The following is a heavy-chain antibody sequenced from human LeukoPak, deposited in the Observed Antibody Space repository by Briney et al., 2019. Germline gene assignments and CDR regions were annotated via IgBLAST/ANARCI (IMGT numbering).Heavy chain of an antibody. CDR1: GGSISSGGYS. CDR2: IYHSGST. V-gene: IGHV4-30-2*01. CDR3: ARVLYYDSSGYYSYDAFDI. D-gene: IGHD3-22*01. J-gene: IGHJ3*02. Sequence: SETLSLTCAVSGGSISSGGYSWSWIRQPPGKGLEWIGYIYHSGSTNYNPSLKSRVTISVDTSKNQFSLKLSSVTAADTAVYYYARVLYYDSSGYYSYDAFDIWGQGTMVTVSS.